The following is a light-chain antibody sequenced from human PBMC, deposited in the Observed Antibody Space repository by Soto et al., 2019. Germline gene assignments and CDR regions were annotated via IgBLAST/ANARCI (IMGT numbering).Light chain of an antibody. CDR1: SSDVGGYNY. CDR2: DVS. V-gene: IGLV2-14*01. J-gene: IGLJ2*01. CDR3: SSYTSSSSLV. Sequence: QSALTQPASVSGSPGQSNTISCTGTSSDVGGYNYVSWYQQHPGKVPKLMIYDVSNRPSGVSNRFSASKSGNTASLTISGLQAEDEADYYCSSYTSSSSLVFGGGTQLTVL.